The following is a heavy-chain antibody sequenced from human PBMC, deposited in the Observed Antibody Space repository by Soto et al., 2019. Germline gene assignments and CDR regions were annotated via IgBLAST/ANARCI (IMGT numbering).Heavy chain of an antibody. D-gene: IGHD3-10*02. Sequence: EVQLVESGGGLVQPGGSLRLSCAASEFTFSGRSVHWVRQAPGKGLVWVSGIDKVGTDSTYADSVKGRFTSSRDNXXXXXXXXXXXXXXXXXXVYYCARGWFGPDVWGKGTTVTVSS. CDR1: EFTFSGRS. J-gene: IGHJ6*03. CDR3: ARGWFGPDV. CDR2: IDKVGTDS. V-gene: IGHV3-74*01.